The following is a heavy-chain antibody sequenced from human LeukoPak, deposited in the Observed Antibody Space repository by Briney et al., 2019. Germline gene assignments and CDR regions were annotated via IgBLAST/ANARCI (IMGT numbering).Heavy chain of an antibody. Sequence: GGSLRLSCAASGFTFSGYTMNWVRQAPGKGLEWVSSISSSSSYIYYADSVKGRFTISRDNAKNSLYLQMNSLRAEDTAVYYCARGDSVVTAKFDYWGQGTLVTVSS. V-gene: IGHV3-21*01. J-gene: IGHJ4*02. CDR3: ARGDSVVTAKFDY. D-gene: IGHD2-21*02. CDR2: ISSSSSYI. CDR1: GFTFSGYT.